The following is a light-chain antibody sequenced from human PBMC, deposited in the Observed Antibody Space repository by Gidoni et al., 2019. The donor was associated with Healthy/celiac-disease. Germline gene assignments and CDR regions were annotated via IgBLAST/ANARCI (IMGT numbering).Light chain of an antibody. V-gene: IGKV3-20*01. Sequence: EIVLTQAPGTLSLSPGERATLSCRASQSVSSSYLAWYQQKPGQAPRLLIYRASSRATGIPDRFSGSGSGTDFTLTISRLEPEDFAVYYCQQYGSSPQPFXXXTKVEIK. J-gene: IGKJ1*01. CDR1: QSVSSSY. CDR3: QQYGSSPQP. CDR2: RAS.